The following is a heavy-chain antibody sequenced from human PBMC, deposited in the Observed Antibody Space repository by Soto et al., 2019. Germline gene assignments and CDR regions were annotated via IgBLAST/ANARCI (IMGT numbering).Heavy chain of an antibody. V-gene: IGHV4-39*01. CDR1: GGSISSSSYY. D-gene: IGHD5-18*01. Sequence: QLQLQESGPGLVKPSETLSLTCTVSGGSISSSSYYWGWIRQPPGKGLEWIGSIYYSGSTYYNPSLKSRVTMSVDTSKNQFSLKLSSVTAADTDVYYCANGIQLWGRLSWFDPWGQGTLVTVSS. J-gene: IGHJ5*02. CDR3: ANGIQLWGRLSWFDP. CDR2: IYYSGST.